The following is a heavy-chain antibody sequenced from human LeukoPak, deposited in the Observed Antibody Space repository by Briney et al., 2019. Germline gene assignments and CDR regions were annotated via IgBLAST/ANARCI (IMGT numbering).Heavy chain of an antibody. CDR3: ASHDHDYTLGY. D-gene: IGHD4-11*01. CDR1: GGSISSHY. J-gene: IGHJ4*02. V-gene: IGHV4-59*11. Sequence: SETLSHTCTVSGGSISSHYWSWIRQPPGKGLEWIGYIYYSGSTNYNPSLKSRVTISVDTSKNQFSLKLSSVTAADTAVYYCASHDHDYTLGYWGQGTLVTVSS. CDR2: IYYSGST.